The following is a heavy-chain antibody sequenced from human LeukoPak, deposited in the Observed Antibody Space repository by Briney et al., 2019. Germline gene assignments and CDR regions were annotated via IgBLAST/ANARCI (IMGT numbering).Heavy chain of an antibody. V-gene: IGHV3-21*01. CDR1: GFTFSSYS. CDR3: ARDWTYYGSGSYYKFDY. D-gene: IGHD3-10*01. CDR2: ISSSSSYI. Sequence: GGSLRLSCAASGFTFSSYSMNWVRQAPGKGLEWFSSISSSSSYIYYADSVKGRFTISRDNAKNSLYLQMNSLRAEDTAVYYCARDWTYYGSGSYYKFDYWGQGTLVTVSS. J-gene: IGHJ4*02.